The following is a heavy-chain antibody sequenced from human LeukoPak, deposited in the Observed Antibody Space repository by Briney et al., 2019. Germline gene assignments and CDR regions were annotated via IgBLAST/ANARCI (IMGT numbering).Heavy chain of an antibody. J-gene: IGHJ4*02. CDR3: ARSRGYCGGDCRLDY. CDR2: IIPIFGTA. Sequence: ASVKVSCKASGYTLTSYGISWVRQAPGQGLEWMGRIIPIFGTANYAQKFQGRVTITTDESTSTAYMELSSLRSEDTAVYYCARSRGYCGGDCRLDYWGQGTLVTVSS. D-gene: IGHD2-21*02. CDR1: GYTLTSYG. V-gene: IGHV1-69*05.